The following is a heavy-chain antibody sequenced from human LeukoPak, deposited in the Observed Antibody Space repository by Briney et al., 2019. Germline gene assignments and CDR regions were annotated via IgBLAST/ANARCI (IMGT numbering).Heavy chain of an antibody. Sequence: GGSLRLSCAASGFTFSSYAMSWARQAPGKWLGWVSAISGSGGSTYYADSVKGRFIISRDNSKNTLYLQMNSLRADDTAVYYCAKSLYSSSSGGADYWGQGTLVTVSS. CDR3: AKSLYSSSSGGADY. D-gene: IGHD6-6*01. V-gene: IGHV3-23*01. J-gene: IGHJ4*02. CDR2: ISGSGGST. CDR1: GFTFSSYA.